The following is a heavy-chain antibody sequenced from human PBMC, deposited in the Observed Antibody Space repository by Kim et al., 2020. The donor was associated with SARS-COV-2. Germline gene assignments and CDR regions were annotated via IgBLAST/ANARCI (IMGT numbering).Heavy chain of an antibody. V-gene: IGHV3-23*01. J-gene: IGHJ4*02. CDR3: AKVTWRGSSGYYGNWVWDY. Sequence: GGSLRLSCAASGFTFSSYAMSWVRQAPGKGLEWVSAISGSGGSTYYADSVKGRFTISRDNSKNTLYLQMNSLRAEDTAVYYCAKVTWRGSSGYYGNWVWDYWGQGTLVTVSS. CDR1: GFTFSSYA. D-gene: IGHD3-22*01. CDR2: ISGSGGST.